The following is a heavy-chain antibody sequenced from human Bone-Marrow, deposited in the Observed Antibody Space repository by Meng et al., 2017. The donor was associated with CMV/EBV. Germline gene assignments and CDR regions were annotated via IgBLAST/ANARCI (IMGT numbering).Heavy chain of an antibody. Sequence: GESLKISCAASGFTFDDYGMSWVRQAPGKGLEWVSGINWNGGSTGYADSVKGRFTISRDNAKNSLYLQMNSLRAEDTALYYCARGGLGGVVIDYWGQGTTVTVSS. D-gene: IGHD3-3*01. CDR3: ARGGLGGVVIDY. V-gene: IGHV3-20*04. CDR1: GFTFDDYG. J-gene: IGHJ4*02. CDR2: INWNGGST.